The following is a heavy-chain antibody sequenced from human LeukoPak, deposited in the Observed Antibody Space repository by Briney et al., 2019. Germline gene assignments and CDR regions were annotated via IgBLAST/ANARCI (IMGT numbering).Heavy chain of an antibody. CDR2: IKPSSGAT. V-gene: IGHV1-2*02. J-gene: IGHJ4*02. CDR1: GYTFSGHY. Sequence: ASVTVSCTASGYTFSGHYMHWVRQAPGQGLEWMGWIKPSSGATNYAQKFRGRVTMTRDTSNRTSYMELSRLRSDDTALYYCASCYYDSSGYYYFDCWGQGTLVTVSS. CDR3: ASCYYDSSGYYYFDC. D-gene: IGHD3-22*01.